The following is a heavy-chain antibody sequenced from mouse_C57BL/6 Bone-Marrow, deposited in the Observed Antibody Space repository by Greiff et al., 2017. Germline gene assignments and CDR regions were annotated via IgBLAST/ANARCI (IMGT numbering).Heavy chain of an antibody. CDR1: GFTFTDYY. V-gene: IGHV7-3*01. J-gene: IGHJ4*01. CDR2: IRNKANGYTT. D-gene: IGHD1-1*01. Sequence: EVKLVESGGGLVQPGGSLSLSCAASGFTFTDYYMSWVRQPPGKALEWLGFIRNKANGYTTEYSASVKGRFTISRDNSQSILYLQMNALRAEDSATYYCARSIDYYGSSYAMDDWGQGTSATVSS. CDR3: ARSIDYYGSSYAMDD.